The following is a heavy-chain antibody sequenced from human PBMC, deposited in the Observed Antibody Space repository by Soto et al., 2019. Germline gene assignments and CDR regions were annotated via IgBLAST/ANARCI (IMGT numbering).Heavy chain of an antibody. V-gene: IGHV3-48*02. CDR1: GFTFSLYS. Sequence: EVQLVESGGGLVQPGGSLRLSCAASGFTFSLYSMSWVRQAPGKGLEWVSYISRSSTGIHYADSVKGRVTISRDDATNAMHPQINSLRDVDPAVYYGARAFTWGLDVWGQGTTV. CDR3: ARAFTWGLDV. D-gene: IGHD3-3*02. J-gene: IGHJ6*02. CDR2: ISRSSTGI.